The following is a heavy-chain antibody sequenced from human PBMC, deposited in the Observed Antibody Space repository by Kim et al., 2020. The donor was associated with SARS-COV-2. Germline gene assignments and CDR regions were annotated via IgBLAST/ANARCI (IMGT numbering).Heavy chain of an antibody. CDR2: INAGNGNT. Sequence: ASVKVSCKASGYTFTSYAMHWVRQAPGQRLEWMGWINAGNGNTKYSQKFQGRVTITRDTSASTAYMELSSLRSEDTAVYYCAREWVVVVPAAIIGGDHLGCFEPWGQGTLVSVSS. D-gene: IGHD2-2*01. V-gene: IGHV1-3*01. J-gene: IGHJ5*02. CDR3: AREWVVVVPAAIIGGDHLGCFEP. CDR1: GYTFTSYA.